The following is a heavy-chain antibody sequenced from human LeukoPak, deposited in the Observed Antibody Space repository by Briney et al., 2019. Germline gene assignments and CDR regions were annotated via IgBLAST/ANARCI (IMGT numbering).Heavy chain of an antibody. D-gene: IGHD2-2*01. J-gene: IGHJ1*01. CDR3: AKDEYDNTWYAYFQD. Sequence: GGSLRLSCAASGFTFSNYGMHWVRQAPGKGLEWVAVMSYDGSNKHYGDSVKGRFIISRDNSKNTLYLQMNSLTPEDTAVYYCAKDEYDNTWYAYFQDWGQGTLVTVSS. CDR1: GFTFSNYG. CDR2: MSYDGSNK. V-gene: IGHV3-30*18.